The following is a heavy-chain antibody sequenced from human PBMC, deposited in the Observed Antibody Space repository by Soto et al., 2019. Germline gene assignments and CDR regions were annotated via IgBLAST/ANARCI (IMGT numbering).Heavy chain of an antibody. Sequence: ASVKVSCKASGYTFTSYYMHWVRQAPGQGLEWMGIINPSGGSTSYAQKFQGRVTMTRDTSTSTVYMELSSLRSEDTAVYYCARDLWGYCSSTSCSAGAFDIWGQGNPGHRLL. CDR3: ARDLWGYCSSTSCSAGAFDI. J-gene: IGHJ4*01. V-gene: IGHV1-46*03. CDR2: INPSGGST. CDR1: GYTFTSYY. D-gene: IGHD2-2*01.